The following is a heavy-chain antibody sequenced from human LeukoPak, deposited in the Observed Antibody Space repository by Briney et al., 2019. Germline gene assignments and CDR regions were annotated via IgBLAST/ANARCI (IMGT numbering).Heavy chain of an antibody. J-gene: IGHJ4*02. Sequence: PSETLSLTCTVSGGFISSGGYYWSWIRQPPGKGLEWIGYIYHDGTTYYTPSLRSRVTISVDKSKNQFSLKLSSVTVADTAVYYCARTRQGDSSGRHFDYWGQGTLVTVSS. CDR1: GGFISSGGYY. D-gene: IGHD6-19*01. CDR3: ARTRQGDSSGRHFDY. CDR2: IYHDGTT. V-gene: IGHV4-30-2*01.